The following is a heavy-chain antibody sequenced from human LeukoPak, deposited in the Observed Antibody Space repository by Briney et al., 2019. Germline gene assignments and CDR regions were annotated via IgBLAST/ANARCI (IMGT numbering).Heavy chain of an antibody. CDR1: GFTFSSSA. CDR2: ISGSSGST. J-gene: IGHJ4*02. Sequence: PGGSLRLSCAASGFTFSSSAMSWVRQAPGKGLEWVSAISGSSGSTYYVDSVKGRFTISRDNSKNTLYLQMNSLRAEDTAVYYCAKDLDCSSTNCYPDYWGQGTLVTVSS. D-gene: IGHD2-2*01. V-gene: IGHV3-23*01. CDR3: AKDLDCSSTNCYPDY.